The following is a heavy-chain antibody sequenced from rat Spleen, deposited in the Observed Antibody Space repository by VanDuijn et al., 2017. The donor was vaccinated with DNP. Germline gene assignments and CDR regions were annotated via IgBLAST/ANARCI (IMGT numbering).Heavy chain of an antibody. CDR2: ISYSGST. CDR3: ARGGYHSGGGVEY. D-gene: IGHD1-1*01. J-gene: IGHJ2*01. CDR1: GYSITSNY. V-gene: IGHV3-1*01. Sequence: EVQLQESGPDLVKPSQSLSLTCSVTGYSITSNYWGWIRKFPGNKMEWMGYISYSGSTSYNPSLKSRISITRDTSKNQFFLQLTSVTTEDTATNSCARGGYHSGGGVEYWGQGVTVTVSS.